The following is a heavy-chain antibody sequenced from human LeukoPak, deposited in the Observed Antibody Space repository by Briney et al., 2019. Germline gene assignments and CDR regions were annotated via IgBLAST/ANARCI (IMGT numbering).Heavy chain of an antibody. V-gene: IGHV3-21*01. CDR1: GFTFSSYS. J-gene: IGHJ4*02. D-gene: IGHD6-6*01. CDR2: ISSSSSYI. Sequence: GGSLRLSCAASGFTFSSYSMNWVRQAPGKGLEWVSSISSSSSYIYYADSVKGRFTISRDNAKNSLYLQMNSLRAEDTAVYYCAKGPSPVVAAQFDYWGQGSLVTVSS. CDR3: AKGPSPVVAAQFDY.